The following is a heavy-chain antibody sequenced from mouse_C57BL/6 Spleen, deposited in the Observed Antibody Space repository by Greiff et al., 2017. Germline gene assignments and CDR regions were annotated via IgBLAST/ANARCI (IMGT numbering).Heavy chain of an antibody. D-gene: IGHD3-2*02. CDR2: IYPGSGNT. V-gene: IGHV1-76*01. CDR1: GYTFTDYY. Sequence: QVQLQQSGAELVRPGASVKLSCKASGYTFTDYYINWVKQRPGQGLEWIARIYPGSGNTYYNEKFKGKATLTAEKSSSTAYMQLSSLTSEDSAVYFCARSTAQAKYYAMDYWGQGTSVTVSS. CDR3: ARSTAQAKYYAMDY. J-gene: IGHJ4*01.